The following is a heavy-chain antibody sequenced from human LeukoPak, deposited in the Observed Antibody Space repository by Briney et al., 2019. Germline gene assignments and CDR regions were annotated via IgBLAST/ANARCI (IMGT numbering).Heavy chain of an antibody. CDR2: ISSSSSYI. Sequence: GGSLRLSCAASGFTFSSYSMNWVRQAPGKGLEWVSLISSSSSYIYYADSVKGRFTISRDNAKNSLYLQMNSLRAEDTAVYYCARDPLGGYSGYAGYYGMDVWGQGTTVTVSS. CDR1: GFTFSSYS. V-gene: IGHV3-21*01. D-gene: IGHD5-12*01. CDR3: ARDPLGGYSGYAGYYGMDV. J-gene: IGHJ6*02.